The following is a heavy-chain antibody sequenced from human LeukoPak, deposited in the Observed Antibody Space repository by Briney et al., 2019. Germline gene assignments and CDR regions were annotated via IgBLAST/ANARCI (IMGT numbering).Heavy chain of an antibody. CDR3: ARGAHDYGGNSGY. V-gene: IGHV4-34*01. CDR1: GGSFSDYY. J-gene: IGHJ4*02. Sequence: SSETLSLTCAVYGGSFSDYYWTWIRQPPGKGLEWIGEINHSGSTNYNPSLKSRVIISVDTSKNQFSLKLSSVTAADTAVYYCARGAHDYGGNSGYWGQGTLVTVSS. CDR2: INHSGST. D-gene: IGHD4-23*01.